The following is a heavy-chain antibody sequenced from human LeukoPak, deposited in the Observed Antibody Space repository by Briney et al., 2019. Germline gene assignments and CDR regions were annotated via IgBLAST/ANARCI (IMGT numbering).Heavy chain of an antibody. V-gene: IGHV3-23*01. J-gene: IGHJ4*02. CDR3: AKGANWDPFDY. Sequence: GGSLRLSCAASGFTFSSYAMSWVRQAPGKGLEWVSTISDSGGNTYYADSVKGRFTISRDNSKNTLYLQMNSLRAEDTAVYYCAKGANWDPFDYWGQGILVTVSS. CDR1: GFTFSSYA. D-gene: IGHD7-27*01. CDR2: ISDSGGNT.